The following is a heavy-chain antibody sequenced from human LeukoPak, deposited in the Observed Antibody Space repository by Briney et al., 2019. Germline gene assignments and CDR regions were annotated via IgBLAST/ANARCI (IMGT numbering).Heavy chain of an antibody. CDR3: ARWAGYTSGWYWGPFDY. J-gene: IGHJ4*02. CDR1: GGTFSSHA. V-gene: IGHV1-69*13. Sequence: SVKVSCKASGGTFSSHAISWVRQAPGQGLGWMGAIIPISGTSNYAQKFRGRVTITADESTSTAYMELSSLRSEDTAVFYCARWAGYTSGWYWGPFDYWGQGTLVTVSS. CDR2: IIPISGTS. D-gene: IGHD6-19*01.